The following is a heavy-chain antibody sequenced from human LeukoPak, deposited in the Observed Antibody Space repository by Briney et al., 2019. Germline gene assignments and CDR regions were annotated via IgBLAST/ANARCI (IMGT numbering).Heavy chain of an antibody. CDR2: ISWNSGSI. CDR1: GFTFDDYA. D-gene: IGHD6-13*01. J-gene: IGHJ1*01. Sequence: GGSLRLSCAASGFTFDDYAMHWVRQAPGKGLEWVSGISWNSGSIGYADSVKGRFTISRDNAKNSLYLQMNSLRAEDTALYYCAKDTGDYSSSLQNWGQGTLVTVSS. CDR3: AKDTGDYSSSLQN. V-gene: IGHV3-9*01.